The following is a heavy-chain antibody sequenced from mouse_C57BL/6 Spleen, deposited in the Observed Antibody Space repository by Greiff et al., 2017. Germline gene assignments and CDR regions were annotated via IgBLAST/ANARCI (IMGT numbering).Heavy chain of an antibody. CDR3: AREGGNGAMDY. J-gene: IGHJ4*01. Sequence: EVHLVESGGGLVKPGGSLKLSCAASGFTFSDYGMHWVRQAPEKGLEWVAYISSGSSTIYYADTVKGRFTISRDNANNTLFLQMTSLRSEDTAMYYCAREGGNGAMDYWGQGTSVTVSS. D-gene: IGHD1-1*02. CDR1: GFTFSDYG. V-gene: IGHV5-17*01. CDR2: ISSGSSTI.